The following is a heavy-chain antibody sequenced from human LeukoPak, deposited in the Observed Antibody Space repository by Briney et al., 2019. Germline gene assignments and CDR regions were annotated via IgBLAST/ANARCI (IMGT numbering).Heavy chain of an antibody. CDR3: ARDPPRGGSYLEAVQLETSTQH. J-gene: IGHJ1*01. Sequence: PGGSLRLSCAASGFTFSSYAMHWVRQAPGKGLEWVAVISYDGSNKYYADSVKGRFTISRDNAKNSLYLQMNSLRDEDTAVYYCARDPPRGGSYLEAVQLETSTQHWGQGTLVTVSS. V-gene: IGHV3-30-3*01. CDR2: ISYDGSNK. D-gene: IGHD1-26*01. CDR1: GFTFSSYA.